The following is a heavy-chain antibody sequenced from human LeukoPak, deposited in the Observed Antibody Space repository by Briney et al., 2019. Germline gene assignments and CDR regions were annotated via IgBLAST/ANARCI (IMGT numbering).Heavy chain of an antibody. CDR1: GFTFSRYW. J-gene: IGHJ4*02. V-gene: IGHV3-74*01. D-gene: IGHD6-13*01. Sequence: PGGSLRLSCAASGFTFSRYWMHWVRQAPGKGLVWVSRINTDGRTITYADSVKGRFTISRDNAKNTLYLQMNSLRAEDTAVYYCARDARQQLVERFDYWGQGTLVTVSS. CDR2: INTDGRTI. CDR3: ARDARQQLVERFDY.